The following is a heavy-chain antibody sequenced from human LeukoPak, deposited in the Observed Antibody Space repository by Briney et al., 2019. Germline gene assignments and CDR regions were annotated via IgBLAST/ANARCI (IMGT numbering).Heavy chain of an antibody. CDR3: ARTPHCSSTSCYGGHWFDP. V-gene: IGHV1-18*01. CDR2: ISAYNGNT. D-gene: IGHD2-2*01. CDR1: GYTFTSYG. J-gene: IGHJ5*02. Sequence: GASVKVSCTASGYTFTSYGISWVRQAPGQGLEWMGWISAYNGNTNYAQKLQGRVTMTTDTSTSTAYMELRSLRSDDTAVYYCARTPHCSSTSCYGGHWFDPWGQGTLVTVSS.